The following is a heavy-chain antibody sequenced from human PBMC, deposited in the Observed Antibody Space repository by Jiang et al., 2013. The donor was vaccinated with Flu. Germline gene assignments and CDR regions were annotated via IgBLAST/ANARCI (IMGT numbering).Heavy chain of an antibody. V-gene: IGHV3-30-3*01. J-gene: IGHJ1*01. Sequence: QLVESGGGVVQPGRSLRLSCAASGFTFSSYAMHWVRQAPGKGLEWVAVISYDGSNKYYADSVKGRFTISRDNSKNTLYLQMNSLRAEDTAVYYCAAYSSSWSYFQHWGQGTLVTVSS. D-gene: IGHD6-13*01. CDR3: AAYSSSWSYFQH. CDR1: GFTFSSYA. CDR2: ISYDGSNK.